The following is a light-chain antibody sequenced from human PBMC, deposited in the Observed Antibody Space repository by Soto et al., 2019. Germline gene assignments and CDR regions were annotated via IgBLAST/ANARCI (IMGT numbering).Light chain of an antibody. V-gene: IGLV1-44*01. CDR3: AAWDDRLKHWV. CDR2: SNN. CDR1: TSYIGSIT. J-gene: IGLJ3*02. Sequence: QSVLTQPPSASGTPGQRISISCSVSTSYIGSITMNCYQHLPGTAPKLLMYSNNQRPSGVPDRFSGSKSGTSAFLAISGLQSEDEADYYCAAWDDRLKHWVFGGGTKLTVL.